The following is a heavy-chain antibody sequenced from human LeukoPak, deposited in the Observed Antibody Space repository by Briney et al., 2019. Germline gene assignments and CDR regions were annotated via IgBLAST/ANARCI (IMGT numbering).Heavy chain of an antibody. J-gene: IGHJ4*02. CDR1: GSKFTNYG. CDR3: ARGSPPRVYYDRSGYYSYYFDY. CDR2: INPYNGNT. V-gene: IGHV1-18*01. Sequence: ASVKVSCKASGSKFTNYGISWVRQAPGQGLEWLGWINPYNGNTIYAQKLQGRVTMTTDTSTSTAYMELRSLRSDDTAVYYCARGSPPRVYYDRSGYYSYYFDYWGQGTLVTVSS. D-gene: IGHD3-22*01.